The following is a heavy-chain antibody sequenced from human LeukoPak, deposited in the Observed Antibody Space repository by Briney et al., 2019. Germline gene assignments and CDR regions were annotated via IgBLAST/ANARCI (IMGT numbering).Heavy chain of an antibody. V-gene: IGHV1-2*02. CDR1: GYTFTGYY. D-gene: IGHD3-10*01. J-gene: IGHJ6*02. CDR2: INPNSGGT. CDR3: ARGGEVTMVRGVSGAYYGMDV. Sequence: GASVKVSCKASGYTFTGYYMHWVRQAPGQGLEWMGWINPNSGGTNYAQKFQGRVTMTRDTSISTAYVELSRLRSDDTAVYYCARGGEVTMVRGVSGAYYGMDVWGQGTTVTVSS.